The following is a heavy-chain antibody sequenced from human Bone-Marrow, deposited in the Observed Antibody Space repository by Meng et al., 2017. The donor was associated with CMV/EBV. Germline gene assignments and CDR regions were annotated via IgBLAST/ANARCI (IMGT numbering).Heavy chain of an antibody. J-gene: IGHJ4*02. D-gene: IGHD4/OR15-4a*01. CDR1: GGSISSSGYY. CDR3: ARLPGTMVTVHG. CDR2: MYYNENT. Sequence: SETLSLTCTVSGGSISSSGYYWGWIRQPPGKGLEWIGSMYYNENTYYNPSLKSRVTISIDASKNQFSLSLSSVTAADTAVYYCARLPGTMVTVHGWGQGTLVTVSS. V-gene: IGHV4-39*01.